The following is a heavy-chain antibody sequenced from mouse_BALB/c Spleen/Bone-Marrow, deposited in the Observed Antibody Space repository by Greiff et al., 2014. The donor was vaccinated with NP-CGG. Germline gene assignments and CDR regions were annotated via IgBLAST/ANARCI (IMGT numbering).Heavy chain of an antibody. CDR3: ARLGRDY. D-gene: IGHD4-1*01. CDR1: GYTFTDYN. Sequence: DVQLQASGPELVKPGASVKISCKASGYTFTDYNMHWVKQSHGKSLEWIGYIYPYNGGTGYNQKFKSKATLTVDNSSSTAYMELRSLTSEDSTVYYCARLGRDYWGQGTTLTVSS. CDR2: IYPYNGGT. V-gene: IGHV1S29*02. J-gene: IGHJ2*01.